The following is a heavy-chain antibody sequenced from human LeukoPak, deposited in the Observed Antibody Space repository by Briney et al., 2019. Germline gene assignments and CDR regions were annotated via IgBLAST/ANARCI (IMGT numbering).Heavy chain of an antibody. V-gene: IGHV3-30*18. CDR3: AKDAGYSGYVGLHDI. CDR1: GFTFSSYG. D-gene: IGHD5-12*01. J-gene: IGHJ3*02. CDR2: ISYDGSNK. Sequence: GGSLRLSCAASGFTFSSYGMHWVRQAPGKGLEWVAVISYDGSNKYYADSVKGRFTISRDNSKNTLYLQMNSLRAEDTAVYYCAKDAGYSGYVGLHDIWGQGTMVTVSS.